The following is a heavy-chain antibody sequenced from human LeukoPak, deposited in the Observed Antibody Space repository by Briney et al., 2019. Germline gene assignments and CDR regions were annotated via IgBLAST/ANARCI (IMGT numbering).Heavy chain of an antibody. CDR2: FDPEDGET. J-gene: IGHJ3*02. V-gene: IGHV1-24*01. CDR3: ATDEYSGSYLTPTYAFGI. D-gene: IGHD1-26*01. Sequence: ASVKVSCKVSGYTLTELSMHWVRQAPGKGLEWMGGFDPEDGETIYAQKFQGRVTMTEDTSTDTAYMELSSLRSEDTAVYYCATDEYSGSYLTPTYAFGIWGQGTMVTVSS. CDR1: GYTLTELS.